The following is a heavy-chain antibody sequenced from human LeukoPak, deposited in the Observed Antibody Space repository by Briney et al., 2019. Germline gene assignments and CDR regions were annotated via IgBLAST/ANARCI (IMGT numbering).Heavy chain of an antibody. CDR3: ARRQVVVSATREDWFDL. CDR1: GYIFTSNW. CDR2: IYPGDSDT. J-gene: IGHJ5*02. V-gene: IGHV5-51*01. Sequence: GESLKISCKGSGYIFTSNWIGWVRQMPGKGLEWTGFIYPGDSDTRYSPSFQGQVTISADKSISTAYLQWSSLKASDTAMYYCARRQVVVSATREDWFDLWGQGTLVTVSS. D-gene: IGHD2-15*01.